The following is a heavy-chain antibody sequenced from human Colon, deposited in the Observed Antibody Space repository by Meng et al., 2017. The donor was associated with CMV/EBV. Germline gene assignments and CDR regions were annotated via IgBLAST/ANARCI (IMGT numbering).Heavy chain of an antibody. J-gene: IGHJ4*02. V-gene: IGHV3-66*01. CDR1: AFNVSGGY. CDR3: ADFENGPGY. CDR2: IFSNGNT. D-gene: IGHD1-14*01. Sequence: EVPLVESGGGLVQAGGSLRLSCAVSAFNVSGGYMNWVRQAPGKGLEWVFSIFSNGNTYYADSVKGRFTISRDDSKNILFLQMNTLRAEDTAVYSCADFENGPGYWGQGTLVTVSS.